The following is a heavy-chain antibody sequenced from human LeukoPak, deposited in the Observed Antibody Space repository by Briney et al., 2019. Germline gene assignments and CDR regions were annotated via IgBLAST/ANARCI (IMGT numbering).Heavy chain of an antibody. CDR2: IYYIGST. J-gene: IGHJ4*02. CDR1: GGSISGYY. Sequence: PSETLSLTCTVSGGSISGYYWSWLRQPPGKGLEWIGYIYYIGSTTYNPSLRSRVTISVDKSKNQFSLRLSSVTAADTALYYCARGGTTVTTFNYFDSWGQGTLVTVSS. V-gene: IGHV4-59*01. D-gene: IGHD4-17*01. CDR3: ARGGTTVTTFNYFDS.